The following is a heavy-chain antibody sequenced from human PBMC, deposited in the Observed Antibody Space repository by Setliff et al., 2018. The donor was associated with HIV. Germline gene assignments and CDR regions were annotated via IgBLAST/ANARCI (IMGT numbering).Heavy chain of an antibody. J-gene: IGHJ4*02. CDR3: ARDRGPEGYFDY. V-gene: IGHV4-31*03. CDR2: IYYSGST. D-gene: IGHD3-10*01. Sequence: PSETLSLTCTVSGGSISSGDYYWSWIRQHPGKGLEWTGYIYYSGSTYYNPSLKSRVTISVDTSKNQFSLKLSSVTAADTAVYYCARDRGPEGYFDYWGQGTLVTVSS. CDR1: GGSISSGDYY.